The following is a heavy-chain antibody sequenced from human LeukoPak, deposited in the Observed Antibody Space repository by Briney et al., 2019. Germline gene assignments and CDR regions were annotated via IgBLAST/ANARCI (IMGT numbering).Heavy chain of an antibody. Sequence: GGSLRLSCAASGFNFNYYGMHWVRQAPGKGLEWVAFIRYDGSNEYYADSVKGRFTISRDNSENTLYMQMNSLRVEDTAVYYCAKGLHSSSWNDAFDIWGQGTTVTVSS. CDR2: IRYDGSNE. J-gene: IGHJ3*02. CDR3: AKGLHSSSWNDAFDI. V-gene: IGHV3-30*02. CDR1: GFNFNYYG. D-gene: IGHD6-13*01.